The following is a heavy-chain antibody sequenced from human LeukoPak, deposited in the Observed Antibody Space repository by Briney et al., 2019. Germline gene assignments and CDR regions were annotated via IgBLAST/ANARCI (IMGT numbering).Heavy chain of an antibody. V-gene: IGHV1-69*04. CDR3: ARDRSSGYYSPGVY. J-gene: IGHJ4*02. D-gene: IGHD3-22*01. CDR1: GGTFSSYT. CDR2: IIPILGIA. Sequence: SVKVSCKASGGTFSSYTISWVRQAPGEGLEWMGRIIPILGIANYAQKFQGRVTITADKSTSTAYMELSSLRSEDTAVYYCARDRSSGYYSPGVYWGQGTLVTVSS.